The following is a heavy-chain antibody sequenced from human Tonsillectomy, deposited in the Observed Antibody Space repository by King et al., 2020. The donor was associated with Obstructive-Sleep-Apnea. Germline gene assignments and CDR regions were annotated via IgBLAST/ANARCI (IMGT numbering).Heavy chain of an antibody. V-gene: IGHV4-59*08. Sequence: QVQLQESGPGLVKPSETLSLTCTVSGGSISSYYWSWIRQPPGKGLEWIGYIYYSGSTNYNPSLKSRVTISVDTSKNQFSLKLNSVTAADTAGYYCAAGAAKLAGSGSYVDYFDYWGQGTLVTVSS. J-gene: IGHJ4*02. CDR2: IYYSGST. D-gene: IGHD3-10*01. CDR1: GGSISSYY. CDR3: AAGAAKLAGSGSYVDYFDY.